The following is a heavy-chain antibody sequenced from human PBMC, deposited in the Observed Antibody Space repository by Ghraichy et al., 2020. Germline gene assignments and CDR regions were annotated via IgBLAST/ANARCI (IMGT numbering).Heavy chain of an antibody. J-gene: IGHJ6*02. D-gene: IGHD3-3*01. CDR3: TRDKEYYDFWSGYLPGYYYGMDV. Sequence: GGSLRLSCTASGFTFGDYAMSWFRQAPGKGLEWVGFIRSKAYGGTTEYAASVKGRFTISRDDSKSIAYLQMNSLKTEDTAVYYCTRDKEYYDFWSGYLPGYYYGMDVWGQGTTVTVSS. CDR1: GFTFGDYA. V-gene: IGHV3-49*03. CDR2: IRSKAYGGTT.